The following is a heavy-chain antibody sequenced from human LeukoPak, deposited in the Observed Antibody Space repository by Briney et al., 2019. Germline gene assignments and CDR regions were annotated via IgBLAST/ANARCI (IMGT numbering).Heavy chain of an antibody. D-gene: IGHD6-6*01. CDR3: ARGQYSSPGIYYYMDV. V-gene: IGHV4-61*02. Sequence: SETLSLTCTVSGGSISSGSYYWSWIRQPAGKGLEWIGRIYTSGSTNYNPSLKSRVTISVDTSKNQFSLKLSSVTAADTAVYYCARGQYSSPGIYYYMDVWGKGTTVTVSS. CDR1: GGSISSGSYY. CDR2: IYTSGST. J-gene: IGHJ6*03.